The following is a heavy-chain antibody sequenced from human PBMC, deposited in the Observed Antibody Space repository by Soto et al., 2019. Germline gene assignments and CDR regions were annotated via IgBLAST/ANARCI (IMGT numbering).Heavy chain of an antibody. CDR2: ISAYNGNT. J-gene: IGHJ4*02. V-gene: IGHV1-18*01. D-gene: IGHD4-17*01. CDR3: AIGPYGDYVDKPVDY. CDR1: GYTFTIYG. Sequence: VQLVQSGAEVKKPGASVKVSCKASGYTFTIYGISWVRQAPGQELEWMGWISAYNGNTHYAQKLQVRVTMTTDTSTSTAYIELRSLRSDATDVYYCAIGPYGDYVDKPVDYWGQGTLVTVSA.